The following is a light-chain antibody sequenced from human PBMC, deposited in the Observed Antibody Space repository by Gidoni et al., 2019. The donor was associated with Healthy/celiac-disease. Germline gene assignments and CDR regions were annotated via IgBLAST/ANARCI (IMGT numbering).Light chain of an antibody. CDR2: DVS. CDR1: SSDVGGYNY. CDR3: SSYTSSSTWV. J-gene: IGLJ3*02. V-gene: IGLV2-14*01. Sequence: YALTQPASVSGSPGQSITISCTGTSSDVGGYNYVSWYQQHPGKAPKIMIYDVSNRPSGVSNRFSGSKSGNTASLTISGLQAEDEADYYCSSYTSSSTWVFGGGTKLTVL.